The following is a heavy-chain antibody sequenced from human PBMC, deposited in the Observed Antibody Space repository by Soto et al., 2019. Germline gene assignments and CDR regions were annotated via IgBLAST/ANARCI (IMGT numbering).Heavy chain of an antibody. Sequence: GGSLRLSCAASGFTFSSYGMHWVRQAPGKGLEWVAVISYDGSNKYYADSVKGRFTINRDNSKNTLYLQMNSLRAEDTAVYYCAKVGTSYGDYVNGEDYWGQGTLVTVSS. V-gene: IGHV3-30*18. D-gene: IGHD4-17*01. CDR3: AKVGTSYGDYVNGEDY. CDR2: ISYDGSNK. CDR1: GFTFSSYG. J-gene: IGHJ4*02.